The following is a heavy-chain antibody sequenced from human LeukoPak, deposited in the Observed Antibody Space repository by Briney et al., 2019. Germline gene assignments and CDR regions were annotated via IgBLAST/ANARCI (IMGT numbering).Heavy chain of an antibody. J-gene: IGHJ4*02. CDR3: ASRKGVTTVPPYDY. V-gene: IGHV4-34*01. D-gene: IGHD4-17*01. CDR1: GGSFSGFH. CDR2: INHSGST. Sequence: SETLSLTCAVYGGSFSGFHWSWIRQPPGKGLELIGEINHSGSTNYNPSLKSRVTISVDTSKNQFSLKLSSVTAADTAVYYCASRKGVTTVPPYDYWGQGTLVTVSS.